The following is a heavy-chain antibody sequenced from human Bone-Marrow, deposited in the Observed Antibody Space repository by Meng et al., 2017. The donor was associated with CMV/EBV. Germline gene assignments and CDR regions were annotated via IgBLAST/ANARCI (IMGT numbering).Heavy chain of an antibody. CDR3: ARDYEGIFGLVIYNYYGMDV. Sequence: GESLKISCAASGFTASSNYMSWVRQAPGKGLVWVSRINSVGNRKTYADSVKGRFTISRDNAKNTLFLQMTSLRAEDTAVYYCARDYEGIFGLVIYNYYGMDVWGQGTTVTVSS. V-gene: IGHV3-74*03. CDR2: INSVGNRK. CDR1: GFTASSNY. J-gene: IGHJ6*02. D-gene: IGHD3/OR15-3a*01.